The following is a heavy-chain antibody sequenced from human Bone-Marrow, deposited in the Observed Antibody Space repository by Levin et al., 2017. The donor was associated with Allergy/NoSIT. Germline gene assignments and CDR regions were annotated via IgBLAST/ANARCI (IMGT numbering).Heavy chain of an antibody. V-gene: IGHV3-15*01. J-gene: IGHJ4*02. D-gene: IGHD6-13*01. CDR1: GFTFTNAW. Sequence: GGSLRLSCVGSGFTFTNAWMSWVRQAPGKGLEWVGRIKNEASGGATDYAAPVKGRFTISRDDSENTIFLHMDSLKSEDTAVYFCATDQLLLGGSWHFFDYWGQGALDTVSS. CDR2: IKNEASGGAT. CDR3: ATDQLLLGGSWHFFDY.